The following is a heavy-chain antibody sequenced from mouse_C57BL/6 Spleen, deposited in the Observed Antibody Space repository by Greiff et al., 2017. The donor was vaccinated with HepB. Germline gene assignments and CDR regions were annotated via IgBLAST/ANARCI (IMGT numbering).Heavy chain of an antibody. CDR2: IYPGDGDT. CDR3: ARLPAFAY. D-gene: IGHD2-2*01. V-gene: IGHV1-82*01. Sequence: QVQLQQSGPELVKPGASVKISCKASGYAFSSSWMNWVKQRPGKGLEWIGRIYPGDGDTNYNGKFKGKATLTADKSSSTAYMQLSSLTSEDSAVYFCARLPAFAYWGQGTLVTVSA. J-gene: IGHJ3*01. CDR1: GYAFSSSW.